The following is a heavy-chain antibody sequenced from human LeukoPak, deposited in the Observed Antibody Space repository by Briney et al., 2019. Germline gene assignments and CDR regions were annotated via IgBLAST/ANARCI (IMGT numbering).Heavy chain of an antibody. CDR3: ARVAGYCSSTSCYALSGYYGMDV. CDR1: GFTFSSYW. D-gene: IGHD2-2*01. V-gene: IGHV3-74*01. J-gene: IGHJ6*02. CDR2: INSDGSST. Sequence: GGSLRLSCAASGFTFSSYWMHWIRQAPGKGLAWVSRINSDGSSTSYADSVKGRFTISRDNAKNTLYLQMNSLRAEDTAVYYCARVAGYCSSTSCYALSGYYGMDVWGQGTTVTVSS.